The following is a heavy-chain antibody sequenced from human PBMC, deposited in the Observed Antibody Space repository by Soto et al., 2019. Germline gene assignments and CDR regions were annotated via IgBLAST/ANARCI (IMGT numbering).Heavy chain of an antibody. CDR2: INHSGST. J-gene: IGHJ4*02. V-gene: IGHV4-34*01. CDR1: GGSFSGYY. Sequence: QVQLQQWGAGLLKPSETLSLTCAVYGGSFSGYYWTWIRQPPGTGLEWIGEINHSGSTNYNPSLKSPLTISVDTSKNQFSLKLTSVTAADTAVYYCARDKITGLFDYWGQGTRVTVSS. D-gene: IGHD2-8*02. CDR3: ARDKITGLFDY.